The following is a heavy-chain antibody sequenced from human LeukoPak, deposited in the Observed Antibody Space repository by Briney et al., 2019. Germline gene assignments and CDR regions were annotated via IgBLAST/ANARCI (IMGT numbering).Heavy chain of an antibody. J-gene: IGHJ4*02. D-gene: IGHD6-6*01. CDR2: ISAYNGNT. V-gene: IGHV1-18*01. CDR3: ARDLVQYSSSTFDY. Sequence: ASVKVSCKASGYTFTSYGISWVRQAPGHGLEWMGWISAYNGNTNYAQKLQGRVTMTTDTSTSTVYMELRSLRSDDTAVYYCARDLVQYSSSTFDYWGQGTLVTVSS. CDR1: GYTFTSYG.